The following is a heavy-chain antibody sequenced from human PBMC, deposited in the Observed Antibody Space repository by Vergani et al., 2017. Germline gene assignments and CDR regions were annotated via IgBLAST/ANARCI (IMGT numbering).Heavy chain of an antibody. D-gene: IGHD2-2*01. V-gene: IGHV4-61*10. CDR2: IYYSGST. J-gene: IGHJ4*02. CDR1: GGSVSSGSYY. Sequence: QVQLQESGPGLVKPSETLSLTCTVSGGSVSSGSYYWSWIRQPAGKGLEWIGYIYYSGSTNYNTSLKSRVTISVDTSQNQFSLKLSSVTAEDTAVYYCATNVLPRYCGSTSCYGGGDYWGQGTLVTVSS. CDR3: ATNVLPRYCGSTSCYGGGDY.